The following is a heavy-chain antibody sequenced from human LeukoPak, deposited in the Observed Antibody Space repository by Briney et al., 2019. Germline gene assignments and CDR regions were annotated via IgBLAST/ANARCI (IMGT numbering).Heavy chain of an antibody. Sequence: GGSLRRSCAASGFTFSGYAMHWVRQAPGKGLEWVAVISYDGSNEYYADSVKGRFTISRDNSKNTLYLQMSSLSVEDTAVYYCARVGYYASGPFSYFDYWGQGTLVTVSS. CDR1: GFTFSGYA. V-gene: IGHV3-30-3*01. CDR2: ISYDGSNE. CDR3: ARVGYYASGPFSYFDY. D-gene: IGHD3-10*01. J-gene: IGHJ4*02.